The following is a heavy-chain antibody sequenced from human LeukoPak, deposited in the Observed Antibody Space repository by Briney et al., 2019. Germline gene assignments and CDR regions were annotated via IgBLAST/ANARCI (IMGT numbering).Heavy chain of an antibody. CDR2: INPNSGGT. Sequence: ASVKVSCTASGYTFTGYYMHWVRQAPGQGLEWMGRINPNSGGTNYAQKFQGRVTMTRDTSISTAYMELSRLRSDDTAVYYCARVAYYYDSSGKGAIDYWGQGTLVTVSS. CDR1: GYTFTGYY. D-gene: IGHD3-22*01. V-gene: IGHV1-2*06. J-gene: IGHJ4*02. CDR3: ARVAYYYDSSGKGAIDY.